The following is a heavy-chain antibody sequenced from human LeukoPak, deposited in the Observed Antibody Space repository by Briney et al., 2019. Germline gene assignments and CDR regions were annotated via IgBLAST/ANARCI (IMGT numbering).Heavy chain of an antibody. Sequence: PGGSLILSCSAPGFPFSSYAMHWVRQAPGKGLEYVSAISDSGGSTYYADSVKGRFTISRDNSKNTLYLQMSSLRAEDTAVYFCVRGYSFGPYGMDVWGQGTTVTVSS. CDR2: ISDSGGST. CDR1: GFPFSSYA. V-gene: IGHV3-64D*09. CDR3: VRGYSFGPYGMDV. D-gene: IGHD2-15*01. J-gene: IGHJ6*02.